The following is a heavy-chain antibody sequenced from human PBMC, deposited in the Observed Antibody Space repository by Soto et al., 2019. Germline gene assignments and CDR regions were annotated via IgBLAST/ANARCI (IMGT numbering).Heavy chain of an antibody. CDR3: ARQKGASSRDWLLYHFDS. V-gene: IGHV4-30-2*01. CDR2: IYHSGST. J-gene: IGHJ4*02. Sequence: SETLSLTCAVSGCSISSGGYSWSWIRQPPGTGLEWIGYIYHSGSTYYNPSLKSRVTISVDRSKNQFSLKLSSVTAADTAVYYCARQKGASSRDWLLYHFDSWGQGTLVTVS. CDR1: GCSISSGGYS. D-gene: IGHD2-2*02.